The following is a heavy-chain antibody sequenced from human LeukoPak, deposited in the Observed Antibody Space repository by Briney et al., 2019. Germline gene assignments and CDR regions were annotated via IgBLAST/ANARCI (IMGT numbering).Heavy chain of an antibody. CDR2: IKEDGSEK. CDR3: ARDFLHLGG. J-gene: IGHJ3*01. Sequence: AGGSLRLSCAASGFAVSNYWMSWVRQAPGKGLECVANIKEDGSEKYYVDSVKGRFTISRDNAKNTLYLQMNSLRAEDTAVYYCARDFLHLGGWGQGTMVTVSS. CDR1: GFAVSNYW. V-gene: IGHV3-7*01. D-gene: IGHD3-16*01.